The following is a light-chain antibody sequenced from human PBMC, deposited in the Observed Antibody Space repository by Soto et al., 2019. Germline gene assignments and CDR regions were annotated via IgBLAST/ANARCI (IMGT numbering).Light chain of an antibody. J-gene: IGKJ5*01. CDR1: QSFHTNY. V-gene: IGKV3-20*01. CDR2: AAS. Sequence: EIVLTQSPGTLSLSPGERATLSCRASQSFHTNYLAWYQQRPGQAPRLLIYAASRRASGIPDRFSGSGSGTDFTLTISRLEPEDFAVYYCQQYGSSPTFGQGTRLENK. CDR3: QQYGSSPT.